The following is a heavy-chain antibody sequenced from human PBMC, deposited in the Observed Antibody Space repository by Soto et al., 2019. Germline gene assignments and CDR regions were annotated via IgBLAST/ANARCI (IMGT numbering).Heavy chain of an antibody. Sequence: QVPLVQSGAEVKKPGASVKVSCKASGYTFTSYGISWVRQAPGQGLEWMGWISAYNGNTNYAQKLQGRVTMTTDTSTSTAYMELRSLRSDDTAVYYCARVHYYDSSGYYYGWYFDLWGRDTLVTVSS. J-gene: IGHJ2*01. V-gene: IGHV1-18*04. D-gene: IGHD3-22*01. CDR2: ISAYNGNT. CDR3: ARVHYYDSSGYYYGWYFDL. CDR1: GYTFTSYG.